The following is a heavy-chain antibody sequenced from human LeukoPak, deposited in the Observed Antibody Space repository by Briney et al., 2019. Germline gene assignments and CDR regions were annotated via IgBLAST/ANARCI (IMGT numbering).Heavy chain of an antibody. J-gene: IGHJ5*02. CDR1: GYTFTSYG. V-gene: IGHV1-18*01. D-gene: IGHD3-3*01. Sequence: ASVKVSCKASGYTFTSYGISWVRQAPGQGLEWMGWISAYNGNTNYAQKLQGRVTMTTDTSTSTAYMELRSLRSDDTAVYYCARAGTAVGVRATFGVVTTSWFDPWGQGTLVTVSS. CDR2: ISAYNGNT. CDR3: ARAGTAVGVRATFGVVTTSWFDP.